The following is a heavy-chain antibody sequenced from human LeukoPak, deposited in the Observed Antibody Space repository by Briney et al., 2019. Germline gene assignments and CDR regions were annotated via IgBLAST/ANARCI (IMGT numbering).Heavy chain of an antibody. CDR1: GGSIRSYY. J-gene: IGHJ4*02. Sequence: PSETLSLTCTVSGGSIRSYYWSWIRQPPGKGLEWVGYIFYSGTTDSNPSLKSRVTISVDTSKNQFSLKLSPVTAADTAVYYCAWTYCSGGSCHFDYWGQGTLVTVSS. CDR2: IFYSGTT. CDR3: AWTYCSGGSCHFDY. V-gene: IGHV4-59*08. D-gene: IGHD2-15*01.